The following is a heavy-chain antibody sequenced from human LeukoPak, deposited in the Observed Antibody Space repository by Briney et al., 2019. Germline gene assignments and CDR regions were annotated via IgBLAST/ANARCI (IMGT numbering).Heavy chain of an antibody. CDR3: ARAGVYGSGRYWFDY. D-gene: IGHD6-25*01. V-gene: IGHV3-7*03. CDR2: INQGGSEK. J-gene: IGHJ4*02. CDR1: GFTFGSYY. Sequence: PGGSLRLSCAASGFTFGSYYMTWARQAPGKGLEWVANINQGGSEKNYVDSVKGRFTISRDNAKNSLYLQMNSLSSEDTAVYYCARAGVYGSGRYWFDYWGQGTLVTVAS.